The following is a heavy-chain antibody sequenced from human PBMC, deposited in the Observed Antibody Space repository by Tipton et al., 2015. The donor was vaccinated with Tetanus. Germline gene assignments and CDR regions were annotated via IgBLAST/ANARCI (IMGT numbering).Heavy chain of an antibody. D-gene: IGHD1-26*01. V-gene: IGHV4-59*01. CDR1: GGSISSYY. CDR3: ASGSGSYYPDF. Sequence: TLSLTCTVSGGSISSYYWSWIRQPPGKGLEWIGYIYYSGRTNYNPSLKSRVTISVDTSKNQFSLKLSSVTAADTAVYYCASGSGSYYPDFWGQGTLVTVSS. CDR2: IYYSGRT. J-gene: IGHJ4*02.